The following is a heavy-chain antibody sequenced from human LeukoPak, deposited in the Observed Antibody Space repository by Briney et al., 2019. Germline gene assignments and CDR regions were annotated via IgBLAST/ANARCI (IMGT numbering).Heavy chain of an antibody. CDR2: ISDNSGRT. J-gene: IGHJ4*02. CDR3: AKQGVLGNTNDHHYFDY. V-gene: IGHV3-23*01. CDR1: GFTFSIYA. Sequence: GGSLRLSCAASGFTFSIYAMSWVRQAPGKGLEWVSGISDNSGRTYYADSVKGRLTISRDNFKNTLYLQLNSLRAEDTAVYYCAKQGVLGNTNDHHYFDYRGQGTLVTVSS. D-gene: IGHD1-26*01.